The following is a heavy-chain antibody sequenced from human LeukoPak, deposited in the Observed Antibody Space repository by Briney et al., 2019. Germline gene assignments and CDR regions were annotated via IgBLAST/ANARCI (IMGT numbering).Heavy chain of an antibody. CDR3: AKDPGHCSGDSCYRYFDL. Sequence: GGSLRLSCAASGFIFSSYGMHWVRQAPGKGLEWVAVISYDGNDNYYADSVKGRFTISRDNSKNTLYLQVNSLRAEDTAVYYCAKDPGHCSGDSCYRYFDLWGRGTLVTVSS. CDR2: ISYDGNDN. D-gene: IGHD2-15*01. J-gene: IGHJ2*01. V-gene: IGHV3-30*18. CDR1: GFIFSSYG.